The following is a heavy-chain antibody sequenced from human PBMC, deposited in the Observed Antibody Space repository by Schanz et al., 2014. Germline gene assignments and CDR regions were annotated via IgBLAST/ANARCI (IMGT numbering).Heavy chain of an antibody. CDR3: ARVSRGGGFDF. V-gene: IGHV4-4*07. J-gene: IGHJ4*02. CDR1: GDSMKSHY. D-gene: IGHD2-15*01. CDR2: IFTGGSS. Sequence: QVQLRESGPRLVKPSETLSLNCTVSGDSMKSHYWTWIRQPAGQGLEWVGRIFTGGSSDYNRSFKSRITMFIDTSKKYLSLNLNSVPAADTAFYFCARVSRGGGFDFWGPGILVTVSS.